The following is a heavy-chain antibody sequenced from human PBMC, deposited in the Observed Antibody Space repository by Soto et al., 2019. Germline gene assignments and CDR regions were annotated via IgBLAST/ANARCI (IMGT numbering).Heavy chain of an antibody. D-gene: IGHD3-22*01. CDR1: GFTFSDYY. J-gene: IGHJ6*02. Sequence: LRLSCSASGFTFSDYYMSWIRQAPGKGLEWVSYISSSGSTIYYADSVKGRFTISRDNAKNSLYLQMNSLRAEDTAVYYCARAGENYYDSSGYGVWYYYGMDVWGQGTTVTVSS. V-gene: IGHV3-11*01. CDR3: ARAGENYYDSSGYGVWYYYGMDV. CDR2: ISSSGSTI.